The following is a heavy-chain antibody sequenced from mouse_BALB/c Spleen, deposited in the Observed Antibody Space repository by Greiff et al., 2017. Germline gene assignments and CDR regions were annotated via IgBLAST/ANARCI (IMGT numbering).Heavy chain of an antibody. CDR2: ISSGSSTI. CDR3: ARSLYYAMDY. V-gene: IGHV5-17*02. J-gene: IGHJ4*01. Sequence: EVQVVESGGGLVQPGGSRKLSCAASGFTFSSFGMHWVRQAPEKGLEWVAYISSGSSTIYYADTVKGRFTISRDNPKNTLFLQMTSLRSEDTAMYYCARSLYYAMDYWGQGTSVTVSS. CDR1: GFTFSSFG.